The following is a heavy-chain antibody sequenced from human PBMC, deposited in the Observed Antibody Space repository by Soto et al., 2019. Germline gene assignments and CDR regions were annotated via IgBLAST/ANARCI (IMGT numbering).Heavy chain of an antibody. CDR2: ISAYNGNT. D-gene: IGHD3-3*01. CDR1: GYTFTSYG. CDR3: ARDFGITIFGVVPYGSFDI. Sequence: ASVKVSCKASGYTFTSYGISWVRQAPGQGLEWMGWISAYNGNTNYAQKHQGRVTMTTDTSTSTAYMELRSLRSDDTAVYYCARDFGITIFGVVPYGSFDIWGQGTMVTVSS. J-gene: IGHJ3*02. V-gene: IGHV1-18*01.